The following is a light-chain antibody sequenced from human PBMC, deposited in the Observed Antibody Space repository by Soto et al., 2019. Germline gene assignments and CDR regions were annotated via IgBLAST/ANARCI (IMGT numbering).Light chain of an antibody. J-gene: IGLJ2*01. CDR3: SSCTRSSTLV. Sequence: QSALTQPASVSGSLGQPITISCTGTTSDIGNYDCVSWYQQHPGKAPQVIIYGVTNRPSGISNRFSGSKSGYTASLTISGRQADDEANYYCSSCTRSSTLVFGGWTKLTV. CDR1: TSDIGNYDC. CDR2: GVT. V-gene: IGLV2-14*03.